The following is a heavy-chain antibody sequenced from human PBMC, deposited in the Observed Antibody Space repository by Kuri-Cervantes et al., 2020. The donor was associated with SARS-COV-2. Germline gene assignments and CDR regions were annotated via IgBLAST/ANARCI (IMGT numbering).Heavy chain of an antibody. J-gene: IGHJ6*03. Sequence: GGSLGPSCAASGFAFSSYAMHWVRQAPGKGLEWVAVISYDGSNKYYADSVKGRFTISRDNSKNTLYLQMNSLRAEDTAVFYCAKDSSWATYHYYMDVWGNGATVTVSS. CDR2: ISYDGSNK. CDR3: AKDSSWATYHYYMDV. D-gene: IGHD7-27*01. V-gene: IGHV3-30-3*01. CDR1: GFAFSSYA.